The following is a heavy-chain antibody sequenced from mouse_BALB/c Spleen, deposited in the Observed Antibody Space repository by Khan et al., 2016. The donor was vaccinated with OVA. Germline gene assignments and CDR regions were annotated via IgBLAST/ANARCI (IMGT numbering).Heavy chain of an antibody. CDR2: ILPGSNST. V-gene: IGHV1-9*01. D-gene: IGHD1-1*01. J-gene: IGHJ3*01. CDR3: ARGNYYGSTSWFGY. Sequence: QVQLKQSGAELMKPGASVKISCKPTGYTFSSYWIEWVKQRPGHGLEWIGEILPGSNSTNYNERFRGKATITADTSSNTAYMQLSSLTSEDSAIYYCARGNYYGSTSWFGYWGQGTLVTVSA. CDR1: GYTFSSYW.